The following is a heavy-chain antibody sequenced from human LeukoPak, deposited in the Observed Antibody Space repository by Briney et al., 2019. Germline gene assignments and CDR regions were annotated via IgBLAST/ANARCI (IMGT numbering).Heavy chain of an antibody. CDR2: ISSSGSTI. J-gene: IGHJ4*02. Sequence: PGGSLRLSCAASGFTFSSYEMNWVRQAPGKGLEWVSYISSSGSTIYYADSVKGRFTISRDNAKNSLYLQMNNLRAEDTAVYYCAREGGSGSYLKYYFDYWGQGTLVTVSS. V-gene: IGHV3-48*03. CDR3: AREGGSGSYLKYYFDY. CDR1: GFTFSSYE. D-gene: IGHD3-10*01.